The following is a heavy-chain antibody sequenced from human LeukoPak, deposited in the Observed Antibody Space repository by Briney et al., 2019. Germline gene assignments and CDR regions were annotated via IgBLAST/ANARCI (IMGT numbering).Heavy chain of an antibody. CDR2: FDPEDGET. CDR1: GYTLTELS. V-gene: IGHV1-24*01. J-gene: IGHJ4*02. CDR3: AVDSGYYGGFDY. Sequence: ASVKVSCKVSGYTLTELSMHLVRQAPGKGLEWMGGFDPEDGETIYAQKFQGRVTMTEDTSTNTAYMELSNLRSEETVVYYCAVDSGYYGGFDYWGQGTLVTVSS. D-gene: IGHD3-22*01.